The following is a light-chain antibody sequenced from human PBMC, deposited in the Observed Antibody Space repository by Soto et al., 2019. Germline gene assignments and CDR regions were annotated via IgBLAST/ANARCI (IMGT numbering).Light chain of an antibody. CDR3: QQYNSYWT. J-gene: IGKJ1*01. Sequence: DIQMTQSPSTLSASVGDRVTITCRASQSISSWLAWYQQKPGKAPKLLIYKASSLESGVPSRFSGSGSGTEFTLTIISLQPDDFATDYCQQYNSYWTFGQGTKVEIK. CDR2: KAS. CDR1: QSISSW. V-gene: IGKV1-5*03.